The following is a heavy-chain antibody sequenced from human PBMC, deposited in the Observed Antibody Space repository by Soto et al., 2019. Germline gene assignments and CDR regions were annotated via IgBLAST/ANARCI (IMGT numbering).Heavy chain of an antibody. CDR2: IYYSGST. J-gene: IGHJ3*02. Sequence: QVQLQESGPGLVKPSQSLSLTCTVSGGSISSGGYYWSWIRQHPGKGLEWIGYIYYSGSTYYNPSLKSRVTISVDTSKNQFSLKLSSVTAADTAVYYCARGWKSYHYYDSSGYLGDAFDIWGQGTMVTVSS. CDR1: GGSISSGGYY. CDR3: ARGWKSYHYYDSSGYLGDAFDI. D-gene: IGHD3-22*01. V-gene: IGHV4-31*03.